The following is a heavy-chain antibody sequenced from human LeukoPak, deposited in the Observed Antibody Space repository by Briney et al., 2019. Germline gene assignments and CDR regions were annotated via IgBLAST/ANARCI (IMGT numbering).Heavy chain of an antibody. J-gene: IGHJ4*02. Sequence: PSQTLSLTCAISGDSVSSNSAAWPWLRQSPSRGLEWLGRTYYRSKWYNDYAVSVKSRITINPDTSKNQFSLQLNSVTPEDTAVYYCARGTYYYGSGSLDYWGQGTLVTVSS. CDR2: TYYRSKWYN. CDR1: GDSVSSNSAA. CDR3: ARGTYYYGSGSLDY. V-gene: IGHV6-1*01. D-gene: IGHD3-10*01.